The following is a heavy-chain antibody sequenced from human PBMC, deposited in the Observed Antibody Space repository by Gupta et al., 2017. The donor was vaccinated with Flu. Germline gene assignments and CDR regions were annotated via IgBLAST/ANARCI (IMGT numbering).Heavy chain of an antibody. Sequence: EVQLLESGGGSVQPGGSLRLSCKGSGFIFSKYGMTWVRQAPGKGLEWVSSINGKTGGTVYAEAVKGRFTISRDDSKRTLFLQMHSLRVEDTAVYYCVKDWDCAGDSCTSFEYFHHWGQGTLVTVSS. D-gene: IGHD2-21*01. CDR3: VKDWDCAGDSCTSFEYFHH. CDR2: INGKTGGT. J-gene: IGHJ1*01. V-gene: IGHV3-23*01. CDR1: GFIFSKYG.